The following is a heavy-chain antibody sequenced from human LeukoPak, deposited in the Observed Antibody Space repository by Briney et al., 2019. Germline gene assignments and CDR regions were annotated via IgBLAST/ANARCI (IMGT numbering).Heavy chain of an antibody. CDR3: ARLAGSSVTPFDY. J-gene: IGHJ4*02. CDR2: IYPGDSDT. D-gene: IGHD6-6*01. Sequence: GESLKISCKGSGYSFTSYWIGCVRHLPGKGLEWMGIIYPGDSDTRYSPSFQGQVTISADKSISTAYLQWSSLKASDTAMYYCARLAGSSVTPFDYWGQGTLVTVSS. CDR1: GYSFTSYW. V-gene: IGHV5-51*01.